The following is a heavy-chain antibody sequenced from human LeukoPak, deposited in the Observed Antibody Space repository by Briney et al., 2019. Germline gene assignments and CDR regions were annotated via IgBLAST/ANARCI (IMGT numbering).Heavy chain of an antibody. D-gene: IGHD3-10*01. CDR3: AREVVRDPSYYYGMDV. J-gene: IGHJ6*02. V-gene: IGHV3-66*01. Sequence: GGSLRLSCAASGFTVSSNYMSWVRQAPGKGLEWVSVIYSGGSTYYADSVKGRFTISRDNSKNTLYLQMNSLRAEDTAVYYCAREVVRDPSYYYGMDVWGQGTTVTVSS. CDR2: IYSGGST. CDR1: GFTVSSNY.